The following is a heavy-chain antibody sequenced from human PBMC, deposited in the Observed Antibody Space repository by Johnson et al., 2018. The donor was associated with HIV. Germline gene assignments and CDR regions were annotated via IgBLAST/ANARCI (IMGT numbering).Heavy chain of an antibody. Sequence: QVQLVESGGGVVQPGGSLRLSCAASGFTFSNYGMHWVRQAPGKGLEWVAFLRYDGDITYYVDSVKGRFTISRDNAKNSLYLQMNSLRAEDTAVYYCARLGIAAARGAFDIWGQGTMVTVSS. V-gene: IGHV3-30*02. CDR3: ARLGIAAARGAFDI. CDR2: LRYDGDIT. J-gene: IGHJ3*02. D-gene: IGHD6-13*01. CDR1: GFTFSNYG.